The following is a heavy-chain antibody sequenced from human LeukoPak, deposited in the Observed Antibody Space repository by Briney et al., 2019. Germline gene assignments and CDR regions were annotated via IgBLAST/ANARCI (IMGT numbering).Heavy chain of an antibody. D-gene: IGHD3-3*01. CDR2: MNPNSGNT. J-gene: IGHJ6*03. CDR1: GYTFTSYD. V-gene: IGHV1-8*03. Sequence: ASVKVSCKGSGYTFTSYDINWVRQATGQGLEWMGWMNPNSGNTGYAQKFQGRVTITRNTSIGTAYMELSSLKSEDTAVYYCARGLRFLEGRDYYYMDVWGKGTTVIVSS. CDR3: ARGLRFLEGRDYYYMDV.